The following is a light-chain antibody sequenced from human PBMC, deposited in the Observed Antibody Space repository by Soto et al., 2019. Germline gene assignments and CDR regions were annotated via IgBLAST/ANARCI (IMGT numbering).Light chain of an antibody. Sequence: DIQMTQSPSSLSASVGDRVTITCRASQSISSYLNWYQQKPGKAPKLLIYAASSLQSGVPSRFSGSGSGTDFTLTISSLQTEDFATYYCHQSYSPPLTFGGVTKVEIK. V-gene: IGKV1-39*01. CDR3: HQSYSPPLT. J-gene: IGKJ4*01. CDR1: QSISSY. CDR2: AAS.